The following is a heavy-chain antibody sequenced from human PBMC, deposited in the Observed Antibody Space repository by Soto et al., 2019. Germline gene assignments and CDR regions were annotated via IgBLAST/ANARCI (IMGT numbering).Heavy chain of an antibody. J-gene: IGHJ5*02. CDR1: GYTFTTYA. Sequence: QVPLVQSGPEVKKPGASVKVSCKASGYTFTTYAIHWVRQAPGQGLEWMGWINAGNGNTEFSERFRGRVTITRDTSASTADLELTGLTAEDTAVYYCARRFKSAGVLDPWGQGTLVTVSS. CDR2: INAGNGNT. D-gene: IGHD3-10*01. V-gene: IGHV1-3*01. CDR3: ARRFKSAGVLDP.